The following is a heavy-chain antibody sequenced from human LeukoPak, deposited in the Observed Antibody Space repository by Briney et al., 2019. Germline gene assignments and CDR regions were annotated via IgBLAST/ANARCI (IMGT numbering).Heavy chain of an antibody. J-gene: IGHJ4*02. V-gene: IGHV4-61*02. CDR3: ARATYSGYDWDFDY. Sequence: SETLSLTCTVSGGSISSGSYYWSWIRQPAGKGLEWIGRIYTSGSTNYNPSLKSRVTMSVEASKNQFSLKLSSVTAADTAVYYCARATYSGYDWDFDYWGQGTLVTVSS. CDR1: GGSISSGSYY. CDR2: IYTSGST. D-gene: IGHD5-12*01.